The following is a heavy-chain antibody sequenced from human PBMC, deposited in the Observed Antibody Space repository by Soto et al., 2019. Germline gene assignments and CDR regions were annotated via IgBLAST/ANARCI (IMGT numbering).Heavy chain of an antibody. CDR1: GFSLSTSGVG. J-gene: IGHJ4*02. V-gene: IGHV2-5*02. CDR3: ARSPSRYYGYNDYFDY. Sequence: QITLKESGPTLVKPTQTLTLTCTFSGFSLSTSGVGVGWIRQPPGKALEGLALIYWDDDKRYSPSLKSRLTITKDTSKIQVVLTMTNMDPVDTATYYCARSPSRYYGYNDYFDYWGQGTLVTVSS. D-gene: IGHD3-10*01. CDR2: IYWDDDK.